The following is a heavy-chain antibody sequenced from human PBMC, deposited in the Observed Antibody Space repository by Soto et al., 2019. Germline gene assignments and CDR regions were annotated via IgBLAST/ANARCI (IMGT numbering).Heavy chain of an antibody. D-gene: IGHD4-17*01. CDR1: GGSISSGDYY. Sequence: LSLTCTVSGGSISSGDYYWSWIRQPPGQGLEWIGYIYYSGSTYYNPSLKSRVTISVDTSKNQFSLKLSPVPAADTAVYYCARDGWDDYGDYGVLPNHYYYYGMDVWGQGTTVTVSS. CDR2: IYYSGST. CDR3: ARDGWDDYGDYGVLPNHYYYYGMDV. V-gene: IGHV4-30-4*01. J-gene: IGHJ6*02.